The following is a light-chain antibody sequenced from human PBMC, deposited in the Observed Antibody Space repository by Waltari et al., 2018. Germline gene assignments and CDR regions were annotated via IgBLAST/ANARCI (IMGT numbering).Light chain of an antibody. CDR2: EVT. Sequence: QSALTQPASVSGSPGESITIPCTGPSNDVGNYTLVSWYQQHPDKAPKLIIFEVTKRPSRVSNRFSGSKSGNTASLTISGLQAEDEADYYCCSYAGTTSIYVFGSGTKVTVL. J-gene: IGLJ1*01. CDR3: CSYAGTTSIYV. CDR1: SNDVGNYTL. V-gene: IGLV2-23*02.